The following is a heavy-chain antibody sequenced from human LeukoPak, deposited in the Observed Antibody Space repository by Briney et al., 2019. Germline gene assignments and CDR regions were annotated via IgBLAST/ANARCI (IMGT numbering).Heavy chain of an antibody. CDR3: ARPTVTDAFDI. V-gene: IGHV3-30*04. Sequence: PGRSLRLSCAASGFTFSSYAMHWVRQPPGKGLEGVAVISYDGSNKYYADSVKGRFTISRDNSKNTLYLQMNSLRAEDTAVYYCARPTVTDAFDIWGQGTMVAVSS. D-gene: IGHD4-17*01. CDR1: GFTFSSYA. J-gene: IGHJ3*02. CDR2: ISYDGSNK.